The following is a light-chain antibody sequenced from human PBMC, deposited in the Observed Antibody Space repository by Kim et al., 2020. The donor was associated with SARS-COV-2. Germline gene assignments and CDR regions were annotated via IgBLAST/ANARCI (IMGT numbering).Light chain of an antibody. CDR2: GGA. J-gene: IGKJ2*01. CDR3: QQCFDLSMYT. V-gene: IGKV3-20*01. Sequence: SAGKKASLSCQASQSGCSSPLVRVQPKTAQAPTRLIHGGAIRATGIPDRVSGRGSGTDVTLTLNRLDPADFAVDYCQQCFDLSMYTFGQGTKLEI. CDR1: QSGCSSP.